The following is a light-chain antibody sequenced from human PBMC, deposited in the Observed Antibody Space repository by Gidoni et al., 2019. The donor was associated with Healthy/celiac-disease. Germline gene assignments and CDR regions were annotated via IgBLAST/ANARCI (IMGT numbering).Light chain of an antibody. J-gene: IGKJ1*01. CDR1: QSVLYSSNNKNY. Sequence: DLVMTQSPASLAVSLGERATINCKSSQSVLYSSNNKNYLAWYQQKPGQPPKLLIYWASTRESGVPDRLSGSGSGTDFTLTISSLQAEDVAVYYCQQYYSTPWTFGQGTKVEIK. CDR3: QQYYSTPWT. CDR2: WAS. V-gene: IGKV4-1*01.